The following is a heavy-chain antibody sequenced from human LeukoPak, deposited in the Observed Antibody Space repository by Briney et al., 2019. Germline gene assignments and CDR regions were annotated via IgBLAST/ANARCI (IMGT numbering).Heavy chain of an antibody. CDR1: GGSISSGSYY. CDR2: IYTSGST. V-gene: IGHV4-61*02. Sequence: SQTLSLTCTVSGGSISSGSYYWSWIRQPAGKGLEWIGRIYTSGSTNYNPSLKSRVTISVDTSKNQFSLKLSSVTAADTAVYYCARRTDSGYSSSSSAFDVWGQGTMVTVSS. J-gene: IGHJ3*01. D-gene: IGHD6-6*01. CDR3: ARRTDSGYSSSSSAFDV.